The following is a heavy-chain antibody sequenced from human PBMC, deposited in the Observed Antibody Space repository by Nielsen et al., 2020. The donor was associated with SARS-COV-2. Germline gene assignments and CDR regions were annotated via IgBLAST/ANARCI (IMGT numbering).Heavy chain of an antibody. Sequence: GESLKISCEASGITLSSHGMHWVRQPPGKGLEWGAHMWYHGGDENYADSVRGRFTISRDLSKNTVYLQMSSLRVEDTAVYYCARDLTFGAYWFDPWSQGTLVTVSS. CDR2: MWYHGGDE. J-gene: IGHJ5*02. V-gene: IGHV3-33*01. CDR3: ARDLTFGAYWFDP. CDR1: GITLSSHG. D-gene: IGHD3/OR15-3a*01.